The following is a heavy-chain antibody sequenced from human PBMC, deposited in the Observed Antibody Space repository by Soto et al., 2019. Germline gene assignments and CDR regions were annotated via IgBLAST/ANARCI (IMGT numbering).Heavy chain of an antibody. CDR1: GYTFISYA. V-gene: IGHV1-3*01. J-gene: IGHJ4*02. CDR2: INAGNGDI. Sequence: ASVKVSCKPSGYTFISYALHWVRQVPGQRLEWMGWINAGNGDILYSQKFQGRFTFFRDTSASIAYMELSNLRSEDTAVYYCARGLRKEKFDYWGQGTPVTVSS. CDR3: ARGLRKEKFDY. D-gene: IGHD5-12*01.